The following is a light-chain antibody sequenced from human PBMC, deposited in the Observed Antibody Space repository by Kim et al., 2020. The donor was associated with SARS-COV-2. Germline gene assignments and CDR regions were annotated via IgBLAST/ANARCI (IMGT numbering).Light chain of an antibody. V-gene: IGKV1-39*01. CDR1: QSISGY. CDR2: AAS. CDR3: QQSYSTPRT. Sequence: DIQMTQSPSSLSASVGDRVTITCRASQSISGYLNWYQQKPEKAPKLLIYAASSLQSGVPSRFSGSGSGTDFTLTISSLQPEDFATYYCQQSYSTPRTFGQGTKVDIK. J-gene: IGKJ1*01.